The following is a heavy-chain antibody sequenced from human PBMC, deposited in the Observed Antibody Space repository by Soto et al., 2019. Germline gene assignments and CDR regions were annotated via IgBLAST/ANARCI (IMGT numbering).Heavy chain of an antibody. Sequence: ESGGGVVQPGRSLRLSCAASGFTFSSYAMHWVRQAPGKGLEWVAVISYDGSNKYYADSVKGRFTISRDNSKNTLYLQMNSLRAEDTAVCYCARDRVTMVRGVIITRKGFDYWGQGTLVTVSS. CDR2: ISYDGSNK. CDR3: ARDRVTMVRGVIITRKGFDY. D-gene: IGHD3-10*01. J-gene: IGHJ4*02. CDR1: GFTFSSYA. V-gene: IGHV3-30-3*01.